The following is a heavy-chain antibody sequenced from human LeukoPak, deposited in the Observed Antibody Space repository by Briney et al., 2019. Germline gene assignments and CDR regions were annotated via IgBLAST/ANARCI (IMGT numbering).Heavy chain of an antibody. J-gene: IGHJ4*02. CDR2: ISAYNGNT. D-gene: IGHD2-2*01. V-gene: IGHV1-18*01. CDR1: GYTFTSYG. CDR3: ARDQYVWYCSSTSCMTPGFDY. Sequence: GASAKVSCKASGYTFTSYGISWVRQAPGQGLEWMGWISAYNGNTNYAQKLQGRVTMTTDTSTSTAYMELRSLRSDDTAVYYCARDQYVWYCSSTSCMTPGFDYWGQGTLVTVSS.